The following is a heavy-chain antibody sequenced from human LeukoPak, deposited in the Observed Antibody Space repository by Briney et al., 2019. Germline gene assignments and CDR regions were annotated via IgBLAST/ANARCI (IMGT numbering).Heavy chain of an antibody. D-gene: IGHD1-26*01. CDR1: GFTFSICS. CDR3: ARDSAELDY. V-gene: IGHV3-21*01. CDR2: ISSSSSYI. J-gene: IGHJ4*02. Sequence: GGSLRLSCAASGFTFSICSMNWVRQAPGKGLEWVSSISSSSSYIHYTDSVKGRFTISRDNAKNSLYLQMSSLTAEDTALYYCARDSAELDYWGQGTLVTVSS.